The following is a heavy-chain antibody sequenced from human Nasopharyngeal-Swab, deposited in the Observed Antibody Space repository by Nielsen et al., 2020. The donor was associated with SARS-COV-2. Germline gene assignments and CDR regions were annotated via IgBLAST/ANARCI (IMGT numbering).Heavy chain of an antibody. D-gene: IGHD6-19*01. CDR1: GDSVSSNSAA. V-gene: IGHV6-1*01. Sequence: SCAISGDSVSSNSAAWNWIRQSPSRGLEWLGRTYYRSKWYNDYAVSVKSRITINPDTSKNQFSLQLNSVTPEDTAVYYCARDPEVAGIPLFDYWGQGTLVTVSS. J-gene: IGHJ4*02. CDR2: TYYRSKWYN. CDR3: ARDPEVAGIPLFDY.